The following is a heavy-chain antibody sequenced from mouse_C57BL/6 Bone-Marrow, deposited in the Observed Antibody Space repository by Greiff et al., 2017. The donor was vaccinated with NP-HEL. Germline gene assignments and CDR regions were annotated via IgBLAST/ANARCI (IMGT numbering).Heavy chain of an antibody. CDR3: ASYDDALGFAY. Sequence: VKLQESGAELARPGASVKLSCKASGYTFTSYGISWVKQRTGQGLEWIGEIYPRSGNTYYNEQFKGKATLTADKSSSIAYMELRSLTAEDSAVYCCASYDDALGFAYWGQGTRVTVSA. CDR2: IYPRSGNT. D-gene: IGHD2-12*01. J-gene: IGHJ3*01. V-gene: IGHV1-81*01. CDR1: GYTFTSYG.